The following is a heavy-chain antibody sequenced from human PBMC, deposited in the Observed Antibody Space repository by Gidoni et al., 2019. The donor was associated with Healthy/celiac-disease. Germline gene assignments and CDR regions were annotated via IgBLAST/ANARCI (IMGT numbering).Heavy chain of an antibody. CDR3: ARGGGGFSGWWLYLNRVEP. D-gene: IGHD3-22*01. CDR2: MQNSGST. Sequence: QVQLQQWGAGLLKPSETLSLTCAVYGGSFSGYYWRWIRQPPGEGLEWIGEMQNSGSTKYHPVPKGRVHISRDTSKDPVLPKGGSGAGAETGVDFWARGGGGFSGWWLYLNRVEPRGQGTLVTVSS. CDR1: GGSFSGYY. J-gene: IGHJ5*01. V-gene: IGHV4-34*01.